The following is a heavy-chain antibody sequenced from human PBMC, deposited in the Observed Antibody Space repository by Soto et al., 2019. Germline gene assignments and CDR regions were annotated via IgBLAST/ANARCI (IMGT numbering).Heavy chain of an antibody. J-gene: IGHJ6*02. CDR3: AREVDTAMVGGVDYYYYGMDF. CDR2: ISYDGSNK. V-gene: IGHV3-30-3*01. CDR1: GFTFSSYA. D-gene: IGHD5-18*01. Sequence: QVQLVESGGGVVQPGRSLRLSCAASGFTFSSYAMHWVRQAPGKGLEWVAVISYDGSNKYYADSVKGRFTISRDNSKNTLYLQMNSLSAEDKAVYYCAREVDTAMVGGVDYYYYGMDFWGRGTTVTVSS.